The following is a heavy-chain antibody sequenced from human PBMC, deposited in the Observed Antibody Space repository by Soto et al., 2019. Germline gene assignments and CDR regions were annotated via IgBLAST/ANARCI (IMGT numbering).Heavy chain of an antibody. V-gene: IGHV3-53*01. CDR2: IYSGGNT. J-gene: IGHJ4*02. CDR3: ARVTRGVRQYYFDY. Sequence: EVQLVESGGGLIQPGGSLRLACAASGFTVSSNYMSWVRQAPGKGLEWVSVIYSGGNTYYADSVKGRFTISRDNSKNTLYLQMNSPRVEDTAVYYCARVTRGVRQYYFDYWGQGTLVTASS. D-gene: IGHD3-10*01. CDR1: GFTVSSNY.